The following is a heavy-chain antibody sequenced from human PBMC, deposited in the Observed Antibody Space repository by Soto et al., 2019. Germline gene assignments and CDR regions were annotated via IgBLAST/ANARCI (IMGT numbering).Heavy chain of an antibody. D-gene: IGHD3-22*01. CDR3: ARDLGYYESSGYFDY. CDR1: GFTFSDYY. Sequence: GGSLRLSCAASGFTFSDYYMSWIRQAPGKGLEWVSYIGSSDNIIYYADSVKGRFTISRDNAKNSLYLQMNSLRAEDTAVYYCARDLGYYESSGYFDYWGQGPLVTV. V-gene: IGHV3-11*01. J-gene: IGHJ4*02. CDR2: IGSSDNII.